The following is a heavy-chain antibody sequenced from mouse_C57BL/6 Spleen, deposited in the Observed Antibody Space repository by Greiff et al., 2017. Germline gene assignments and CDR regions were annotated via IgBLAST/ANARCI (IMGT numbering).Heavy chain of an antibody. CDR3: ARNGGLLRDYFDY. CDR1: GFSLTSYA. Sequence: VKLMESGPGLVAPSQSLSITCTVSGFSLTSYAISWVRQPPGKGLEWLGVLWTGGGTNYNSALKSRLSISKDNSKSQVFLKMNSLQTDDTARYYCARNGGLLRDYFDYWGQGTTLTVSS. CDR2: LWTGGGT. J-gene: IGHJ2*01. V-gene: IGHV2-9-1*01. D-gene: IGHD1-1*01.